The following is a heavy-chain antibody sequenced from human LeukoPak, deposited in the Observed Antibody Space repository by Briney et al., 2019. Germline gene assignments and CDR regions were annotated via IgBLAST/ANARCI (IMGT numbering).Heavy chain of an antibody. CDR3: ARLSGYDYVDP. V-gene: IGHV4-38-2*01. CDR2: IFHSGST. D-gene: IGHD5-12*01. J-gene: IGHJ5*02. Sequence: PSETLSLTCAVSGYSLSSGYSWGWIRQPPGKGLEWIGSIFHSGSTYYTPSLQSRVTISVDTSKNQCSLQLSSVTAADTAVYCCARLSGYDYVDPWGQGTLVTVSS. CDR1: GYSLSSGYS.